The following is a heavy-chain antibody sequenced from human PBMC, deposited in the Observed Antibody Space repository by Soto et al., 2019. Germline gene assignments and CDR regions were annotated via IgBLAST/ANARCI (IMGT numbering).Heavy chain of an antibody. J-gene: IGHJ4*02. CDR2: ISGSGGST. CDR1: GFTFSNYA. V-gene: IGHV3-23*01. CDR3: ARAGPYGDYLNY. Sequence: EVQLLESGGGLVQPGGSLRLSCAAFGFTFSNYAMSWVRQAPGKGLEWVAVISGSGGSTYYADSVKGRFTISRDKSMMYVQMNSLRVDDTAVYYCARAGPYGDYLNYWGQGTLVTVSS. D-gene: IGHD4-17*01.